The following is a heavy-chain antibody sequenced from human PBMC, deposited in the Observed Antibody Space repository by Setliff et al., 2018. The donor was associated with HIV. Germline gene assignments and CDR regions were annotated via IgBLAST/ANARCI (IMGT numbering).Heavy chain of an antibody. Sequence: GESLKISCKGSGYSFTSYWIGWVRQMPGKGLEWMGIIYPGDSDIIYSPFFQGQVTISADKSITTAYLQWSSLKASDTAIYYCVRHRSAVAGTRIGYCYYMDVWGKGTTVTVSS. CDR2: IYPGDSDI. V-gene: IGHV5-51*01. J-gene: IGHJ6*03. CDR1: GYSFTSYW. D-gene: IGHD6-19*01. CDR3: VRHRSAVAGTRIGYCYYMDV.